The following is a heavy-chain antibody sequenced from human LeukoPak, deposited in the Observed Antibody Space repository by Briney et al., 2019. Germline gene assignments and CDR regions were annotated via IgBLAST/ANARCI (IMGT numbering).Heavy chain of an antibody. D-gene: IGHD6-19*01. J-gene: IGHJ3*02. V-gene: IGHV1-2*04. CDR2: INPNSGGT. CDR3: ARIRTGSGWYREGDDAFDI. Sequence: ASVKVSCKASGYTFTGYYMHWVRQAPGQGLEWMGWINPNSGGTNYAQKFQGWVTMTRDTSISTAYMELSRLRSDDTAVYYCARIRTGSGWYREGDDAFDIWGQGTMVTVSS. CDR1: GYTFTGYY.